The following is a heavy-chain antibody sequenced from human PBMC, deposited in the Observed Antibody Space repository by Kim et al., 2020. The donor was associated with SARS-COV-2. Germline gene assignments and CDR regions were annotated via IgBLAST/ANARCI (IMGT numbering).Heavy chain of an antibody. CDR3: ARTENYYYYMDV. Sequence: YADSVKGRFTISRDNSKNTLYLQMNSLRAEDTAVYYCARTENYYYYMDVWGKGTTVTVSS. J-gene: IGHJ6*03. V-gene: IGHV3-30*01.